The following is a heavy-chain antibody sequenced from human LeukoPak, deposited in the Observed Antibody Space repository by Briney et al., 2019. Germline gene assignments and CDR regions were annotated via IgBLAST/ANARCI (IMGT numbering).Heavy chain of an antibody. V-gene: IGHV1-18*01. D-gene: IGHD5-24*01. CDR2: ISAYNGYT. Sequence: ASVKVSCKASGYTFTSYAISWVRQAPGQGLKWMGWISAYNGYTNYAQNLQGRVTMTTDTSTSTAYMELTSLRSDDTAVYYCARALARDVYNVNWFDPWGQGTLVTVSS. CDR3: ARALARDVYNVNWFDP. CDR1: GYTFTSYA. J-gene: IGHJ5*02.